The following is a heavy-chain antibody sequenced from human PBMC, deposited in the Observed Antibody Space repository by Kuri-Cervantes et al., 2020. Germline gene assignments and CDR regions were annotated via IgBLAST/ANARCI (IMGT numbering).Heavy chain of an antibody. CDR2: ISSSSSYI. J-gene: IGHJ6*02. CDR1: GFTFSSYS. CDR3: ARDYDPMILWFGESYYYYGMDV. Sequence: GESLKISCAASGFTFSSYSMNWVRQAPGKGLEWVSSISSSSSYIYYADSVKGRFTISRDNAKNSLYLQMNSLRAKNTAVYYCARDYDPMILWFGESYYYYGMDVWGQGTTVTVSS. V-gene: IGHV3-21*01. D-gene: IGHD3-10*01.